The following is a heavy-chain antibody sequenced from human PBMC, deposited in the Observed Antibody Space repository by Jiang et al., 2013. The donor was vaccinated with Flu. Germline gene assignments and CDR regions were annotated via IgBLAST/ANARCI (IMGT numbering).Heavy chain of an antibody. CDR1: GYTFTSYY. Sequence: VQLVESGAEVKKPGASVKVSCKASGYTFTSYYMHWVRQAPGQGLEWMGIINPSGGSTSYAQKFQGRVTMTRDTSTSTVYMELSSLRSEDTAVYYCASSSSVWRLDYYYGMDVWGQGTTVTVSS. V-gene: IGHV1-46*01. D-gene: IGHD6-6*01. J-gene: IGHJ6*02. CDR2: INPSGGST. CDR3: ASSSSVWRLDYYYGMDV.